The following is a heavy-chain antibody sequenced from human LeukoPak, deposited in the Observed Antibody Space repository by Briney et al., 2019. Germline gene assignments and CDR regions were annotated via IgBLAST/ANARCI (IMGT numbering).Heavy chain of an antibody. CDR1: GGFISSSSYY. CDR3: ARSPNSGYDPFDY. D-gene: IGHD5-12*01. CDR2: IYYSGST. V-gene: IGHV4-39*01. J-gene: IGHJ4*02. Sequence: SETLSLTCTVSGGFISSSSYYWGWTRQPPGKGLEWIGSIYYSGSTYYNPSLKSRVTISVDTSKNQFSLKLSSVTAADTAVYYCARSPNSGYDPFDYWGQGTLVTVSS.